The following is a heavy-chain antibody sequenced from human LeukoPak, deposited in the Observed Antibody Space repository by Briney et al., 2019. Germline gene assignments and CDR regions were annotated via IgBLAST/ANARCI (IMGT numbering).Heavy chain of an antibody. Sequence: SGGSLRLSCTASGFTFNTYTMNWVRQAPGKGPEWISSIGRSSIDKYYADSVRGRFTISRDNAKTSLYVQMSSLRVEDTAVYYCVGGDSRELWSQGTLISVSS. CDR3: VGGDSREL. D-gene: IGHD3-22*01. CDR1: GFTFNTYT. CDR2: IGRSSIDK. V-gene: IGHV3-21*01. J-gene: IGHJ4*02.